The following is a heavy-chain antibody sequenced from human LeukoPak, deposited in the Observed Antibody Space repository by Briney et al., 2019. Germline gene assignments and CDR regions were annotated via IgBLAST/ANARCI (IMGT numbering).Heavy chain of an antibody. Sequence: GGSLRLSCAASGFSFSSYEMNWVRQAPGKGLEWVSYIRSSGSTTYYADSVKGRFTISRDNAKDSLYLQMNSLRAEDTAVYYCVRVGNSLNYFDCWGQGTLVTVSS. J-gene: IGHJ4*02. CDR1: GFSFSSYE. D-gene: IGHD3-16*01. V-gene: IGHV3-48*03. CDR2: IRSSGSTT. CDR3: VRVGNSLNYFDC.